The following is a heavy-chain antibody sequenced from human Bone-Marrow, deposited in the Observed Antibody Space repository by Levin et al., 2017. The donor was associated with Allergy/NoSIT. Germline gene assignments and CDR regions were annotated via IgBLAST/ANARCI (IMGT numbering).Heavy chain of an antibody. Sequence: GGSLRLSCAASGFTFSSYAMSWVRQAPGKGMEWVSAISGSGGSTYYADSVKGRFTISRDNSKNTLYLQMNSLRAEDTAVYYCAKGMPPYDFWSGYRDYDYYMDGWGKGTTVTVSS. CDR1: GFTFSSYA. V-gene: IGHV3-23*01. D-gene: IGHD3-3*01. CDR2: ISGSGGST. CDR3: AKGMPPYDFWSGYRDYDYYMDG. J-gene: IGHJ6*03.